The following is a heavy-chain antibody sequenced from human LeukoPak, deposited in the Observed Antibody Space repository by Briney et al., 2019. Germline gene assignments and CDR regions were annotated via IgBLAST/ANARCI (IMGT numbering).Heavy chain of an antibody. D-gene: IGHD5-24*01. V-gene: IGHV3-23*01. CDR3: AKDREDGYGLNYFDY. Sequence: GGSLRLSCTASGFIFGTYAMSWVRQAPGKGLEWISGLSGTGLSTYHADSVKGRFTISRDNSKNTLYLQMNSLRAEDTAVYYCAKDREDGYGLNYFDYWGQGTLVTVSS. CDR2: LSGTGLST. J-gene: IGHJ4*02. CDR1: GFIFGTYA.